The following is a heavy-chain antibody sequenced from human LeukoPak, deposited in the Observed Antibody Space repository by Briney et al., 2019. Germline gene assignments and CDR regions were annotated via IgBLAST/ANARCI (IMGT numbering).Heavy chain of an antibody. CDR2: INSDGSST. CDR1: GFTFSSYW. D-gene: IGHD3-10*01. CDR3: ARGEWMVAPFVDY. V-gene: IGHV3-74*01. Sequence: GGSLRLSCAASGFTFSSYWMHWVRQAPGKGLVWVSRINSDGSSTSYADSVKGRYTISRDNAKNTLYLQMNSLRAEDTAVYYCARGEWMVAPFVDYWGQGTLVTVSS. J-gene: IGHJ4*02.